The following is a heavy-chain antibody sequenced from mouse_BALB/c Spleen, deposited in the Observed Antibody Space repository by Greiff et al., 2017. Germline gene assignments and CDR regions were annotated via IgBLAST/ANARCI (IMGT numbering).Heavy chain of an antibody. D-gene: IGHD1-1*01. CDR2: ISSGGST. J-gene: IGHJ4*01. CDR3: ARGPSYYGSRYYYAMDY. CDR1: GFTFSSYA. Sequence: EVKLMESGGGLVKPGGSLKLSCAASGFTFSSYAMSWVRQTPEKRLEWVASISSGGSTYYPDSVKGRFTISRDNARNILYLQMSSLRSEDTAMYYCARGPSYYGSRYYYAMDYWGQGTSVTVSS. V-gene: IGHV5-6-5*01.